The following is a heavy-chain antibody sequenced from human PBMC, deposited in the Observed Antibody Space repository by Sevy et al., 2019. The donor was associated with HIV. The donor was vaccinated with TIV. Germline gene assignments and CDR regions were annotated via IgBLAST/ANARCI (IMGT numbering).Heavy chain of an antibody. D-gene: IGHD4-17*01. V-gene: IGHV3-21*01. CDR1: GFTFNSHT. CDR3: AGVKDYGDYGAFDI. Sequence: GGSLRLSCAGSGFTFNSHTMNWVRQAPGKGLEWVSSISSSSSYIYYGDSVKGRFTISRDNAKSSLFLQMNSLRAEDTAIYFCAGVKDYGDYGAFDIWGQGTMVTVSS. J-gene: IGHJ3*02. CDR2: ISSSSSYI.